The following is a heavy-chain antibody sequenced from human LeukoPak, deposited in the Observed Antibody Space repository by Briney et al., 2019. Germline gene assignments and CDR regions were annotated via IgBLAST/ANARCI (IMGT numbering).Heavy chain of an antibody. Sequence: TGGSLRLSCTVSGFTLSSNSMSWVRQAPGKGLEWVSFIYSDNTHYSHSVKSRFTISRDNSKNTLYLQMNSLRAEDTAVYYCARRAGAYSHPYDYWGQGTLVTVSS. V-gene: IGHV3-53*01. D-gene: IGHD4/OR15-4a*01. CDR1: GFTLSSNS. CDR2: IYSDNT. CDR3: ARRAGAYSHPYDY. J-gene: IGHJ4*02.